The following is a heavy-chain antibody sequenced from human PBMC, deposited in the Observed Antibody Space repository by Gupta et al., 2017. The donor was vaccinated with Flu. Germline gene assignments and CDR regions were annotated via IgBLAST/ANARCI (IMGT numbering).Heavy chain of an antibody. V-gene: IGHV3-30*18. D-gene: IGHD2-21*02. CDR3: AKASGSGGDYHFGD. Sequence: QVQLVESGGGVVQPGTSLRLSCAASGFIFSDFGMHWVRQAPGTGLEWVAVISYDGSKNYEADSVKGRFSISRDNSRNTVYRQMNSLRSEDTAIYYCAKASGSGGDYHFGDGGQGILVTVSS. J-gene: IGHJ4*02. CDR2: ISYDGSKN. CDR1: GFIFSDFG.